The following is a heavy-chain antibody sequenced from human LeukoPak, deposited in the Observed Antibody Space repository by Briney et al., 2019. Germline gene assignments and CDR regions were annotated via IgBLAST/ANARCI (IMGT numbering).Heavy chain of an antibody. D-gene: IGHD3-9*01. CDR1: GYTLTELS. J-gene: IGHJ6*02. CDR2: FDPEDGET. Sequence: AASVKVSCKVSGYTLTELSMHWVRQAPGKGLEWMGGFDPEDGETIYAQKFQGRVTMTEDTSTDTAYMELSSLRSEDTAVYYCATGGDILTGSLGGYYYGMDVWGQGTTDTVSS. V-gene: IGHV1-24*01. CDR3: ATGGDILTGSLGGYYYGMDV.